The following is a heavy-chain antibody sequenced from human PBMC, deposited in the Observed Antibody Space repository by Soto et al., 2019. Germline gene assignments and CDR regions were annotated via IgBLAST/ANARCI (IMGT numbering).Heavy chain of an antibody. J-gene: IGHJ3*01. CDR1: GFTVSSHY. Sequence: GGSLRLSCVASGFTVSSHYMTWVRQTPGKGLEWVSIIYASDSTFYADSVKGRFTISRDNSKNTVYLQLNSLRAEDTAVYYCATPVTRLIAFDLWGQGTMVTVSS. CDR2: IYASDST. D-gene: IGHD4-17*01. CDR3: ATPVTRLIAFDL. V-gene: IGHV3-53*01.